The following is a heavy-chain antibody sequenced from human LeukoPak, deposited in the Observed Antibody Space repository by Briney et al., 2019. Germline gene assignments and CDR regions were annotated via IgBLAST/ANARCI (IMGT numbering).Heavy chain of an antibody. CDR3: ATGYYYFYGLDV. V-gene: IGHV6-1*01. Sequence: SQTLSLTCAISGDSVSSNSAAWNWIRQSPSRGLEWLGRTYYRSKWYNDYAVSVKSRITIDPDTSKNQFSLQLNSVTPEDTAVYYCATGYYYFYGLDVWGQGTTVTVSS. CDR1: GDSVSSNSAA. D-gene: IGHD3-9*01. CDR2: TYYRSKWYN. J-gene: IGHJ6*02.